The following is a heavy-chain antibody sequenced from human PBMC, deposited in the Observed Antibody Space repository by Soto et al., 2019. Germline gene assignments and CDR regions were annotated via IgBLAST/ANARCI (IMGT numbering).Heavy chain of an antibody. CDR3: ARERRQQLVGYYYYGMDV. J-gene: IGHJ6*02. CDR1: GFTFSGYG. CDR2: IWYDGSNK. D-gene: IGHD6-13*01. V-gene: IGHV3-33*01. Sequence: GGSLRLSCAASGFTFSGYGMHWVRQAPGKGLEWVAVIWYDGSNKYYADSVKGRFTISRDNSKNTLYLQMNSLRAEDTAVYYCARERRQQLVGYYYYGMDVWGQGTTVTVSS.